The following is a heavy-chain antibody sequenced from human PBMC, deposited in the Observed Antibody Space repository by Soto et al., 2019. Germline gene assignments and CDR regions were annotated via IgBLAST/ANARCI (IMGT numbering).Heavy chain of an antibody. V-gene: IGHV3-21*06. CDR1: GFTFTRYS. CDR3: ARESEDLTSNFDY. Sequence: WGSLRLSCAASGFTFTRYSMNWFRQSPGKGLEWVSSISSTTNYIYYGDSMKGRFTISRDNAKNSLYLEMNSLRAEDTAVYYCARESEDLTSNFDYWGQGTLVTVSS. J-gene: IGHJ4*02. CDR2: ISSTTNYI.